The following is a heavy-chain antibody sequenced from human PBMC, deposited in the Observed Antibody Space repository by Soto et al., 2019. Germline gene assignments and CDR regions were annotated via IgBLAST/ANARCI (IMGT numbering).Heavy chain of an antibody. V-gene: IGHV3-21*06. CDR1: GFTFTRYS. CDR3: ARESEDLTSNFDY. Sequence: WGSLRLSCAASGFTFTRYSMNWFRQSPGKGLEWVSSISSTTNYIYYGDSMKGRFTISRDNAKNSLYLEMNSLRAEDTAVYYCARESEDLTSNFDYWGQGTLVTVSS. J-gene: IGHJ4*02. CDR2: ISSTTNYI.